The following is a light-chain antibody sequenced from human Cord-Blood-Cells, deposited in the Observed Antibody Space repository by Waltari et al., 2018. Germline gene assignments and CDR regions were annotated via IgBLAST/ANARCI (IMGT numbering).Light chain of an antibody. CDR1: KLGDKY. CDR2: QDS. J-gene: IGLJ2*01. Sequence: SYELTQPPSVSVSPGQTASITCSGDKLGDKYACWYQQKPGQSLVLVIYQDSKRPSGIPERFSGSIPGNTATRTISGTQAMDEADYYCQAWDSSTAVFGGGTKLTVL. CDR3: QAWDSSTAV. V-gene: IGLV3-1*01.